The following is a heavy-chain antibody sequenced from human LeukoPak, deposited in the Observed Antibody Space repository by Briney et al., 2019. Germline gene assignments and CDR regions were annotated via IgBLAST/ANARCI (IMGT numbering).Heavy chain of an antibody. V-gene: IGHV3-9*01. CDR3: AKDISLSGKYYYYYYGMGV. CDR1: GFTFDDYA. J-gene: IGHJ6*02. CDR2: ISWNSGSI. Sequence: GRSLRLSCAASGFTFDDYAMHWVRQAPGKGLEWVSGISWNSGSIGYADSVKGRFTISRDNAKNSLYLQMNSLRAEDTALYYCAKDISLSGKYYYYYYGMGVWGQGTTVTVSS.